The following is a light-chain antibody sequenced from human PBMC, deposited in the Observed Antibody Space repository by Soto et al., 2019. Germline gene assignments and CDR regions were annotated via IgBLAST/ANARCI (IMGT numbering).Light chain of an antibody. Sequence: IVLTQSLGTLSSTQGERATLSCRASQSVSTNNLAWYQQRPGQAPRLLIYGASRRATGIPDRFSGSGSGTDFTLTISRLEPEDVAVYYCQQYDNSVWTFGQGTKV. J-gene: IGKJ1*01. CDR2: GAS. V-gene: IGKV3-20*01. CDR3: QQYDNSVWT. CDR1: QSVSTNN.